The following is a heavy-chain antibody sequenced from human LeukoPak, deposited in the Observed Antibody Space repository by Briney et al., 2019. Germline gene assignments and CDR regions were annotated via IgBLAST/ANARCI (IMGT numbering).Heavy chain of an antibody. CDR2: IRYDGSNK. Sequence: GGSLRLSCAASGFTFSSYGMHWVRQAPGKGLEWVAFIRYDGSNKYYADSVKGRFTISRDNSKNTLYLQMNSLRAEDTAVYYCAKDWGYCSGGSCPTYYYYYYMDVWGKGTTVTVSS. D-gene: IGHD2-15*01. V-gene: IGHV3-30*02. J-gene: IGHJ6*03. CDR1: GFTFSSYG. CDR3: AKDWGYCSGGSCPTYYYYYYMDV.